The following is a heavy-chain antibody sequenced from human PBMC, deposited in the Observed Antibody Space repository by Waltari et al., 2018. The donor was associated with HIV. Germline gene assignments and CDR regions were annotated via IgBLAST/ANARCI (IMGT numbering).Heavy chain of an antibody. CDR1: DYSISSGYY. Sequence: QVRLQESGPGLVKPSETLSLTCVVSDYSISSGYYWGWIRQPPGKGLEWIGNIYHSGNTYYNPSLMSRVTISVDTSKNQFSLRLSSVTAADTAVYYCASAFIEYFDYWGQGTLVTVSS. V-gene: IGHV4-38-2*01. CDR2: IYHSGNT. D-gene: IGHD3-16*02. CDR3: ASAFIEYFDY. J-gene: IGHJ4*02.